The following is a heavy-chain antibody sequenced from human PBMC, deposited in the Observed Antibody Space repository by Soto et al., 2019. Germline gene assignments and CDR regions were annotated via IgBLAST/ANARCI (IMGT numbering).Heavy chain of an antibody. CDR1: GFTFSSYA. V-gene: IGHV3-23*01. CDR3: AKRSRTGCDSCDY. D-gene: IGHD2-21*01. J-gene: IGHJ4*02. Sequence: EVQLLESGGGLVQPGGSLRLSCAASGFTFSSYAMSWVRQAPGKGLEWVSAISDGGGSTYYADSVKGRFTISRDNSKNTLFLQMNSLRAEDTAIYYCAKRSRTGCDSCDYWGQGTLVTVPS. CDR2: ISDGGGST.